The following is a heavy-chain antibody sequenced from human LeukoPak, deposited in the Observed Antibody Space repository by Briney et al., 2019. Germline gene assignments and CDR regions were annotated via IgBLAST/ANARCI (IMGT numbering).Heavy chain of an antibody. CDR2: IKQDGSEK. J-gene: IGHJ4*02. V-gene: IGHV3-7*01. CDR3: ARVKGIAVAGIDY. D-gene: IGHD6-19*01. Sequence: GGSLRLSCAASGFTFSSYWMSWVRQAPGKGLEWVANIKQDGSEKYYVDSVKGRFTISRDNAKNSLYPQMNSLRAEDTAVYYCARVKGIAVAGIDYWGQGTPVTVSS. CDR1: GFTFSSYW.